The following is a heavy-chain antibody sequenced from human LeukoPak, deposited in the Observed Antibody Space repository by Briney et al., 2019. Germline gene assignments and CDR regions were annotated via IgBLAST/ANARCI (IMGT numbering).Heavy chain of an antibody. CDR3: ARGGGYYLNY. V-gene: IGHV3-30-3*01. D-gene: IGHD3-10*01. J-gene: IGHJ4*02. Sequence: PGGSLRLSCAASGFTFSSYWMHWVRQAPGKGLVWVAVISYDGSNKYYADSVKGRFTISRDNSKNTLYLQMNSLRAEDTAVYYCARGGGYYLNYWGQGTLVTVSS. CDR2: ISYDGSNK. CDR1: GFTFSSYW.